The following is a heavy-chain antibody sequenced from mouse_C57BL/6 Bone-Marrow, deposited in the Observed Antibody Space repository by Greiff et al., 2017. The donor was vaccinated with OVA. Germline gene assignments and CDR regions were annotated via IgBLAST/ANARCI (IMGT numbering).Heavy chain of an antibody. CDR1: GYTFTSYW. V-gene: IGHV1-64*01. CDR2: IHPNSGST. Sequence: QVQLQQPGAELVKPGASVKLSCKASGYTFTSYWMHWVKQRPGQGLEWIGMIHPNSGSTNYNEKFKSKATLTVDKSSSTASMQHSSLKSEDSAVYYCALGYYVRFAYWGQGTLVTVSA. D-gene: IGHD2-3*01. J-gene: IGHJ3*01. CDR3: ALGYYVRFAY.